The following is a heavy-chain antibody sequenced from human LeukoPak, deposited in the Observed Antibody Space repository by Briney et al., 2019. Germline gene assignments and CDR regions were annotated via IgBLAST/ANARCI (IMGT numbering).Heavy chain of an antibody. D-gene: IGHD3-22*01. V-gene: IGHV1-8*01. Sequence: SSVKDSRKASGYTFTSYEINGVRPATGQGRDGMGWMNPNSGNTGYAQKFQGRVTMTRNTSISTAYMELSSLRSEDTAVYYCARGKDSSGYYSFDYWGQGTLVTVSS. CDR1: GYTFTSYE. CDR3: ARGKDSSGYYSFDY. J-gene: IGHJ4*02. CDR2: MNPNSGNT.